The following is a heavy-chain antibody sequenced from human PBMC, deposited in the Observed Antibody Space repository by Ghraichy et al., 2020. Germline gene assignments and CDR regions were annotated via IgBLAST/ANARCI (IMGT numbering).Heavy chain of an antibody. CDR2: IKSKTDGGTT. J-gene: IGHJ6*02. CDR3: TTDRVVGYCSGGSCSEYYYGMDV. Sequence: GESLNISCAASGFTFSNAWMNWVRQTPGKGLEWVGRIKSKTDGGTTDYAAPVKGRFTISRDDSKNTLYLQMNSLKTEDTAVYYCTTDRVVGYCSGGSCSEYYYGMDVWGQGTTVTVSS. D-gene: IGHD2-15*01. V-gene: IGHV3-15*07. CDR1: GFTFSNAW.